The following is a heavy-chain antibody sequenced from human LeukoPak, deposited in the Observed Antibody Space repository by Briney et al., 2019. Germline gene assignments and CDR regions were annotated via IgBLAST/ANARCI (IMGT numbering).Heavy chain of an antibody. D-gene: IGHD3-10*01. CDR1: GDSVSSNSAA. CDR3: ASGLMDGSGSYGNYYYYGMDV. V-gene: IGHV6-1*01. CDR2: TYYRSKWYN. J-gene: IGHJ6*02. Sequence: SQTLSLTCAISGDSVSSNSAAWNWIRQSPSRGLEWLGRTYYRSKWYNDYAVSVKSRITINPDTSKNQFSLQLNSVTPEDTAVYYCASGLMDGSGSYGNYYYYGMDVWGQGTTVTVSS.